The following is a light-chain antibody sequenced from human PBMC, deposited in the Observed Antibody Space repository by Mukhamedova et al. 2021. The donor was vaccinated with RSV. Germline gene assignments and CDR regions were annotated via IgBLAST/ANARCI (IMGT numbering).Light chain of an antibody. CDR2: DTS. CDR1: QGISRY. Sequence: GSQGISRYLAWYQQEPGKAPKLLIYDTSTLQSGVPSRFSGSGSGTEFTLTISSLQPEDSATYYCQHDNGYPLTSGGGTKVEIK. CDR3: QHDNGYPLT. J-gene: IGKJ4*01. V-gene: IGKV1-9*01.